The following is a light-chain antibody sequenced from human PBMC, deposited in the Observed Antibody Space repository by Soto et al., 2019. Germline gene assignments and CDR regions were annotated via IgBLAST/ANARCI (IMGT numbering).Light chain of an antibody. V-gene: IGLV2-8*01. Sequence: QSALTQPPSASGSPGQSLTISCTGTGSDVGFYNFVSWYQQRPGKAPKLVIYEVTKRPSGVPDRFSGSKSGSTASLTVSGLQADDEADYYCASYAGTKLFVFGSGTKV. CDR2: EVT. CDR3: ASYAGTKLFV. CDR1: GSDVGFYNF. J-gene: IGLJ1*01.